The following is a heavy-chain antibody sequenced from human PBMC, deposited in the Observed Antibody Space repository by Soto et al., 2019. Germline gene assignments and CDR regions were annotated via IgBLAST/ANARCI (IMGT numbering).Heavy chain of an antibody. V-gene: IGHV2-26*01. Sequence: QVTLKESGPVLVKPTETLTLTCTVSGFSLSNARMGVSWIRQPPGKALEWLAHIFSNDEKSYSTSLKSRLTISKDTSKSQVVLTMTNMDPVDTATYYCARIHSDYYDSSGYYYVSFDYWGQGTLVTVSS. J-gene: IGHJ4*02. CDR1: GFSLSNARMG. CDR2: IFSNDEK. D-gene: IGHD3-22*01. CDR3: ARIHSDYYDSSGYYYVSFDY.